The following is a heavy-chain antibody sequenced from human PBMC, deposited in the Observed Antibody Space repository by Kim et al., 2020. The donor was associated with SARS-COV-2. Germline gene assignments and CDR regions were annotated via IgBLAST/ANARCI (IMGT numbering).Heavy chain of an antibody. J-gene: IGHJ4*02. CDR2: INTDGSDT. CDR3: ARDLRYSCYDALFDY. V-gene: IGHV3-74*01. CDR1: GFTFSRYW. Sequence: GGSLRLSCAASGFTFSRYWMHWVRQDPEKGLVWVSRINTDGSDTTYADFVKGRFTVSRDNAKNTLYLQLNSLRAEDTAVYYCARDLRYSCYDALFDYWGQGTLVTVPS. D-gene: IGHD5-12*01.